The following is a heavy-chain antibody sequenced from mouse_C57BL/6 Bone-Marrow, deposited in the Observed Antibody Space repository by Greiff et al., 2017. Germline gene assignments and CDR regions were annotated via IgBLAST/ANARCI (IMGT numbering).Heavy chain of an antibody. CDR3: TRWGVVMAMDY. J-gene: IGHJ4*01. Sequence: QVQLKESGAELVRPGASVTLSCKASGYTFTDYEMHWVKQTPVHGLEWIGAIDPETGGTAYNQKFKGKAILTADKSSSTAYMELRSLTSEDSAVYYCTRWGVVMAMDYWGQGTSVTVSS. V-gene: IGHV1-15*01. CDR2: IDPETGGT. D-gene: IGHD1-1*01. CDR1: GYTFTDYE.